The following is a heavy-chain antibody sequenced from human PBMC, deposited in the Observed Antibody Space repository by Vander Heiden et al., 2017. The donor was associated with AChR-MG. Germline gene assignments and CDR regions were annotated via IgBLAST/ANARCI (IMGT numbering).Heavy chain of an antibody. V-gene: IGHV4-4*07. CDR3: ARDYGSSGSDY. J-gene: IGHJ4*02. CDR1: GGSISSDY. D-gene: IGHD3-10*01. CDR2: MYISGTT. Sequence: QVQLQESGPGLVKPSATLSLTCTVSGGSISSDYWSWIRQPAGKGLEWIGRMYISGTTDYNPSLKSRVSMSVDTSKNQFSLKLSSLTAADTAVYYCARDYGSSGSDYWGQGILVTVSS.